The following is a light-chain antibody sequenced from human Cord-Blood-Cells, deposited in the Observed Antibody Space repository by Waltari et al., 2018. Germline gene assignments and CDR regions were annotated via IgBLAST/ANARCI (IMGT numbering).Light chain of an antibody. CDR3: QQYGSSLYT. CDR2: GAS. CDR1: QSVSSSY. V-gene: IGKV3-20*01. Sequence: DIVLTQSPGTLSLSPGERATLSCSGSQSVSSSYLAWYQQKPDQAPRLLIYGASSRATGIPDRFSGSGSGTDFTLTISRLEPEDYAVYYCQQYGSSLYTFGQGTKLEIK. J-gene: IGKJ2*01.